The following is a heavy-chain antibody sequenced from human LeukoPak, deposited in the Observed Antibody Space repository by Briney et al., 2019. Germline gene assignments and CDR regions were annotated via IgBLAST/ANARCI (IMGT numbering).Heavy chain of an antibody. Sequence: SETLSLTCTVSGGSISNSFYYWGWIRQPPGKGLEWIGNIYYSGSTYYNPSLKSRVTISVDTSKNQFSLKLSSVTAADTAVYYCAREDVEMAAGLDYWGQGTLVTVSS. CDR2: IYYSGST. J-gene: IGHJ4*02. CDR3: AREDVEMAAGLDY. V-gene: IGHV4-39*07. CDR1: GGSISNSFYY. D-gene: IGHD5-24*01.